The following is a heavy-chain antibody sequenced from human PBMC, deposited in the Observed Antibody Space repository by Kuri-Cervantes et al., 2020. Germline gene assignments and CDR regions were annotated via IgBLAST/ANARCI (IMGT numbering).Heavy chain of an antibody. CDR2: IKEDGSEK. D-gene: IGHD3-22*01. J-gene: IGHJ4*02. V-gene: IGHV3-7*01. Sequence: GESLKISCAVSGFTFSSYAMHWVRQAPGKGLDWVANIKEDGSEKYYVDSVKGRFTVSRDNAKNSLYLQMNSLRVEDTAVYYCARRGGSYYDSSGYYSFYWGQGTLVTVSS. CDR1: GFTFSSYA. CDR3: ARRGGSYYDSSGYYSFY.